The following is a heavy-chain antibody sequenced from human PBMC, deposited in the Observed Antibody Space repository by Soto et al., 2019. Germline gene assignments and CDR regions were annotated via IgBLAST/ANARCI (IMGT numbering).Heavy chain of an antibody. V-gene: IGHV4-39*02. CDR2: IYYSGST. D-gene: IGHD4-17*01. CDR1: GGSISSSSYY. CDR3: ARDPSSYGVFDY. Sequence: QLQLQESGPGLVKPSETLSLTCTVSGGSISSSSYYWGWIRQPPGKGLEWIGSIYYSGSTYYNPSLKSRVTISVDTSKNQFSLKLSSVTAADTAVYYCARDPSSYGVFDYWGQGTLVTVSS. J-gene: IGHJ4*02.